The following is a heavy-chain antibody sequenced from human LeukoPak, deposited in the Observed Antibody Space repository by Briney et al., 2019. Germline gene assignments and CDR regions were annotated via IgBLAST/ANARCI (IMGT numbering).Heavy chain of an antibody. V-gene: IGHV4-39*07. CDR3: ARHFPSGWYPAYFDY. CDR1: GVSISSSYYY. J-gene: IGHJ4*02. D-gene: IGHD6-19*01. CDR2: IYYSGST. Sequence: SETLSLTCIVSGVSISSSYYYWGWIRQPPGKGLEWIGSIYYSGSTYYNSSLKSRVTISVDTSKNQFSLKLSSVTAADTAVYYCARHFPSGWYPAYFDYWGQGTLVTVSS.